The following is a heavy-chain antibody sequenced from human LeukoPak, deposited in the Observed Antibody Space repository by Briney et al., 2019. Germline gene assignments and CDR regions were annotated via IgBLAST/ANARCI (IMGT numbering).Heavy chain of an antibody. V-gene: IGHV4-59*01. Sequence: SETLSLTCTVSGGSISSYYWSWIRQPPGKGLEWIGYIYYSGSTNYNPSLKSRVTISVDTSKNQFSLKLSSVTAVDTAVYYCARADGDYVDYWGQGTLVTVSS. D-gene: IGHD4-17*01. CDR2: IYYSGST. CDR3: ARADGDYVDY. CDR1: GGSISSYY. J-gene: IGHJ4*02.